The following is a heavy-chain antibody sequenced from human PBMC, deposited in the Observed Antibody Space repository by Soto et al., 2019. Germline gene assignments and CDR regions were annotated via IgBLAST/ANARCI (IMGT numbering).Heavy chain of an antibody. CDR3: ARDRELELST. V-gene: IGHV4-59*01. Sequence: PSETLSLTCTVSGGSISSYYWNVIRQPPGKGLEWIGYIYYSGSTNYNPSLKSRVTISVDTSKNQFSLKLSSVTAADTAVYYCARDRELELSTWGQGTLVTVSS. CDR1: GGSISSYY. CDR2: IYYSGST. D-gene: IGHD1-7*01. J-gene: IGHJ5*02.